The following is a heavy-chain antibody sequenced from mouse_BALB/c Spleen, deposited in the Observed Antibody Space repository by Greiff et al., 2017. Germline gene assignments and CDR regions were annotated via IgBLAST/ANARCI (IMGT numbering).Heavy chain of an antibody. D-gene: IGHD1-1*02. V-gene: IGHV1-14*01. CDR2: INPYNDGT. CDR3: ARERDYPAWFAY. CDR1: GYTFTSYV. J-gene: IGHJ3*01. Sequence: VQLQQSGPELVKPGASVKMSCKASGYTFTSYVMYWVKQKPGKGLEWIGSINPYNDGTKYNEKFKGKATLTSDKSSSTAYMELSSLTSEDSAVYYCARERDYPAWFAYWGQGTLVTVSA.